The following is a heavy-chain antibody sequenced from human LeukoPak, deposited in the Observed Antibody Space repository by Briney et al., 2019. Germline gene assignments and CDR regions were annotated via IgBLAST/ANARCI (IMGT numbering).Heavy chain of an antibody. D-gene: IGHD1-7*01. Sequence: GGSLRLSCAASGFTFSSYGMHWVRQAPGKGLEWVAVISYDGSDKYYADSVKGRFTISRDNSKNTLYLQMNSLRAEDTAVYYCAKIRVIFNWNYAYYFDYWGQGSLVTVSS. CDR2: ISYDGSDK. V-gene: IGHV3-30*18. CDR1: GFTFSSYG. CDR3: AKIRVIFNWNYAYYFDY. J-gene: IGHJ4*02.